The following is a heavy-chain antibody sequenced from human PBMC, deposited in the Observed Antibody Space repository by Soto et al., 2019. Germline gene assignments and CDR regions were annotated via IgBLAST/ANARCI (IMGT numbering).Heavy chain of an antibody. J-gene: IGHJ4*02. CDR1: GDSVPRRHW. V-gene: IGHV4-28*01. D-gene: IGHD1-26*01. Sequence: GFGDSVPRRHWFGLLRQPPGKGLEWIGYIYYSGTTYYNPSLKSRVTMSVDTSKNQFSLKLTSVTAVDTAVYYCARREIQGPIDYWGQGTLVTVPQ. CDR3: ARREIQGPIDY. CDR2: IYYSGTT.